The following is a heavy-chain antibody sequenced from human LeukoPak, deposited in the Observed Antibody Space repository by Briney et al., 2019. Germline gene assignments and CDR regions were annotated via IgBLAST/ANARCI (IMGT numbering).Heavy chain of an antibody. D-gene: IGHD4-17*01. V-gene: IGHV4-59*08. CDR3: ARLMDGEHFDY. J-gene: IGHJ4*02. CDR2: IYYSGST. CDR1: GGSISSYY. Sequence: SETLSLTCTVSGGSISSYYWSWIRQPPGKGLEWIGYIYYSGSTNYNPSLKSRVIISVDTSKNQFSLKLSSVTAADTAVYYCARLMDGEHFDYWGQGTLVTVSS.